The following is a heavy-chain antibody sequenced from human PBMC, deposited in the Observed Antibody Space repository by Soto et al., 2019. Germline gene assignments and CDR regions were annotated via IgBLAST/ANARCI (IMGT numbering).Heavy chain of an antibody. J-gene: IGHJ6*02. Sequence: QVQLQESGPGLVKPSQTLSLTCTVSGGSISSGGYYWSWIRQHPGKGLEWIGYIYYSGSTYYNPSLKSRVTTSVDTXXNXSXXKLSSVTAAATAVYYCARDLAYSSGQRYYYYGMDVWGQGTTVTVSS. V-gene: IGHV4-31*03. D-gene: IGHD6-19*01. CDR1: GGSISSGGYY. CDR3: ARDLAYSSGQRYYYYGMDV. CDR2: IYYSGST.